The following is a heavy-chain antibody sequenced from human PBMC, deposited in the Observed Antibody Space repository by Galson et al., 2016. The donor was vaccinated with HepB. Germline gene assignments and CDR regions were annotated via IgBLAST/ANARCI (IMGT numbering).Heavy chain of an antibody. D-gene: IGHD3-22*01. CDR1: GFTFSSYA. CDR3: AKGLILNYYDSSGYYFQH. J-gene: IGHJ1*01. V-gene: IGHV3-23*01. CDR2: ISGSGSST. Sequence: SLRLSCAASGFTFSSYAMSWVRQAPGKGLEWVSGISGSGSSTYYADSVKGRFTISRDNSKNTLFLQMNSLRAEDTAIYYCAKGLILNYYDSSGYYFQHWGQGTLVTVSS.